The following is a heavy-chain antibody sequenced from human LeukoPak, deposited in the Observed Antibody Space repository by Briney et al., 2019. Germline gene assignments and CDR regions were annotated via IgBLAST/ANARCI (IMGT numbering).Heavy chain of an antibody. CDR2: ISAYNGNT. V-gene: IGHV1-18*01. D-gene: IGHD6-13*01. J-gene: IGHJ6*02. CDR1: GYTFTSYG. CDR3: VLSRYSSRGYYYYGMDV. Sequence: ASVKVSCKASGYTFTSYGISWVRQAPGQGLEWMGWISAYNGNTNYAQKLQGRVTMTTDTSTSTAYMELRSLRSDDTAVYYCVLSRYSSRGYYYYGMDVWGXXTTVTVSS.